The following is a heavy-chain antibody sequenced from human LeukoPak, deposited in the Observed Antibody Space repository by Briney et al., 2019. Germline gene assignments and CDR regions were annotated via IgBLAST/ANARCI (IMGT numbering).Heavy chain of an antibody. CDR3: ARIKERITIFGVSYYFDY. V-gene: IGHV1-69*13. D-gene: IGHD3-3*01. CDR1: GGTFSSYA. J-gene: IGHJ4*02. CDR2: IIPIFGTT. Sequence: ASVKVSCKASGGTFSSYAINWVRQAPGQGLEWMGGIIPIFGTTNYAQKFQGRVTITADESTSTAYMELSSLRSEDTAVYYCARIKERITIFGVSYYFDYWGQGTLVTVSS.